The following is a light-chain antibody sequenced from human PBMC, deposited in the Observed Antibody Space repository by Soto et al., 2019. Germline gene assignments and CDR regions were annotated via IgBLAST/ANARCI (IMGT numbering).Light chain of an antibody. V-gene: IGKV3-11*01. CDR1: QSVSTY. CDR2: DAS. J-gene: IGKJ1*01. Sequence: IVLTQSPATPSLSPGGRAHLSCRARQSVSTYLAWYQQDPGQAPRLLIYDASNRATGIPARFSGSGSGTDFTLTISSLEPEDFAVYYCQQRSNWPRTFGQGTKVDIK. CDR3: QQRSNWPRT.